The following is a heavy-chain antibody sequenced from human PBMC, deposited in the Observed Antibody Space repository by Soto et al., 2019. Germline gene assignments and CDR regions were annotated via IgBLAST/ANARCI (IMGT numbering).Heavy chain of an antibody. J-gene: IGHJ4*02. CDR3: VFGASMVRGVITDY. CDR2: IYYSGST. CDR1: GGSISSGGYY. V-gene: IGHV4-31*03. Sequence: SETLSLTCTVSGGSISSGGYYWSWIRQHPGKGLEWIGYIYYSGSTYYNPSLKSRVTISVDTSKNQFSLKLSSVTAADTAVYYCVFGASMVRGVITDYWGQGTLVTVSS. D-gene: IGHD3-10*01.